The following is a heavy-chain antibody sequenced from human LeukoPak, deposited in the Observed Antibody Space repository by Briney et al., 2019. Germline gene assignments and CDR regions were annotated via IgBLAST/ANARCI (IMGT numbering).Heavy chain of an antibody. Sequence: SVTVSCKASGGTFSNYAISGVRQAPGQGLEWMGRNIPIFGTANYAQRFQGRVTIIADQSTSTVYMELSNLKSEDTAVYYCARDAPGMGYYDTSAYHNNYLDPWLQGTLVTVSS. J-gene: IGHJ5*02. CDR2: NIPIFGTA. CDR1: GGTFSNYA. D-gene: IGHD3-22*01. V-gene: IGHV1-69*13. CDR3: ARDAPGMGYYDTSAYHNNYLDP.